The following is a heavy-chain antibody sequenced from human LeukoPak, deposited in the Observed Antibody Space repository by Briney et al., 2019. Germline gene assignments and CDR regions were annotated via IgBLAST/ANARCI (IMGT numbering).Heavy chain of an antibody. CDR1: GYTFTNYG. J-gene: IGHJ5*01. CDR2: INPNSSGT. Sequence: ASMKVSCEASGYTFTNYGISWVRQAPGQGLEWMGWINPNSSGTNYAQKFQGRVTMTRDTSISTAYMELSRLRSDDTAVYYCAREGQYDYGDYNWFDPWGQGTLVTVSS. V-gene: IGHV1-2*02. CDR3: AREGQYDYGDYNWFDP. D-gene: IGHD4-17*01.